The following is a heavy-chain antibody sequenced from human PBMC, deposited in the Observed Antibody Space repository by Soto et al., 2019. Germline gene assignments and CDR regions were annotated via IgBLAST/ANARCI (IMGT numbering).Heavy chain of an antibody. CDR1: GYTFTSYY. CDR3: AKAAAGTHYYYYGMDV. D-gene: IGHD6-13*01. J-gene: IGHJ6*02. V-gene: IGHV1-46*01. Sequence: ASVKVSCKASGYTFTSYYMHWVRQAPGQGLEWMGIINPSGGSTSYAQKFQGRVTMTRDTSTSTVYVELSSLRSEDTAVYYCAKAAAGTHYYYYGMDVWGQGTTVTVSS. CDR2: INPSGGST.